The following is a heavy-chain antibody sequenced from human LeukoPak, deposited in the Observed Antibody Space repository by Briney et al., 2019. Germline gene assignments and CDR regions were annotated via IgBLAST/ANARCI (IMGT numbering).Heavy chain of an antibody. Sequence: SETLSLTCAVYGGSFSGYYWSWIRQPPGKGLEWIGEINHSGSTNYNPSLKSRVTISADTSKNQFSLKLSSVTAADTAVYYCARGVSVGADNWFDPWGQGTLVTVSS. CDR3: ARGVSVGADNWFDP. D-gene: IGHD3-16*01. CDR2: INHSGST. J-gene: IGHJ5*02. V-gene: IGHV4-34*01. CDR1: GGSFSGYY.